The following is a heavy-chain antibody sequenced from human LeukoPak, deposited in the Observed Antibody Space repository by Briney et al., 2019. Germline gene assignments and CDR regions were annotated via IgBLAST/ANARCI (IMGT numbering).Heavy chain of an antibody. Sequence: GGSLRLSCTASGFTLSSYEMSWIRQAPGKGLEWVSSIDYSGGSTHYADSVMGRFTISRDNSKNTLYLQMNSLRAEDTAVYYCARDVEISSSWYFDYWGQGTLVTVSS. CDR2: IDYSGGST. V-gene: IGHV3-23*01. CDR3: ARDVEISSSWYFDY. CDR1: GFTLSSYE. D-gene: IGHD6-13*01. J-gene: IGHJ4*02.